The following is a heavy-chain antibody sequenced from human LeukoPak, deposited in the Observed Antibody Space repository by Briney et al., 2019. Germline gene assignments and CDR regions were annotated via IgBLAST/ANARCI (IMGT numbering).Heavy chain of an antibody. V-gene: IGHV1-2*02. CDR3: ARGPAYYERTLGY. Sequence: GASVKVSCKASGYTFSGYYMHWVRQAPGQGLEWMGWINPNSGGTNYAQKFQGRVTMTRDTSASTAYMELSSLRSEDTAVYYCARGPAYYERTLGYWGQGTLVTVSS. CDR1: GYTFSGYY. CDR2: INPNSGGT. D-gene: IGHD3-22*01. J-gene: IGHJ4*02.